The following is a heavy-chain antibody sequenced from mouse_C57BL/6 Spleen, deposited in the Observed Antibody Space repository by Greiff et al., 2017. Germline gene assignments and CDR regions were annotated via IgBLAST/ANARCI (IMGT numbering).Heavy chain of an antibody. Sequence: VQLQQPGAELVKPGASVKMSCKASGYTFTSYWITWVKQRPGQGLEWIGDIYPGSGSTNYNEKFKSKATLDVDKSSSTAYMQLSSLTSEDSAVYYCARWGLRQDWYFDVWGTGTTVTVSS. J-gene: IGHJ1*03. D-gene: IGHD2-2*01. CDR3: ARWGLRQDWYFDV. V-gene: IGHV1-55*01. CDR2: IYPGSGST. CDR1: GYTFTSYW.